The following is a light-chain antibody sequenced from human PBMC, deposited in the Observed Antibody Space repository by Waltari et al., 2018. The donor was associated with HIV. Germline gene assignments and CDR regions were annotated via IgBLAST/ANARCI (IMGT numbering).Light chain of an antibody. CDR2: YDS. CDR3: QVWDSSSDAYV. Sequence: SYVLAQRPSVSLAPGKTARITCGGNNIGSKSVQWYQQKPGQAPVVVIYYDSDRPSGIPERFYGSNSGNTANLTISRVEAGDEADYYCQVWDSSSDAYVFVTGTKVTVL. CDR1: NIGSKS. J-gene: IGLJ1*01. V-gene: IGLV3-21*04.